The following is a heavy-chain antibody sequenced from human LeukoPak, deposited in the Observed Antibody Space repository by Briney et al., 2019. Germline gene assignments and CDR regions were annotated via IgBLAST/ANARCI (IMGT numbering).Heavy chain of an antibody. V-gene: IGHV5-51*01. J-gene: IGHJ4*02. Sequence: GESLKISCKASGYDFSVNWIGWVRQMPGKGLEWMGVIHCGGSDTRYGPSFQGQVTISVDKSINTAYLQWSSLKASDTAIYYCTRWVTDYYFDYWGQGTLVTVSS. CDR2: IHCGGSDT. D-gene: IGHD5-18*01. CDR3: TRWVTDYYFDY. CDR1: GYDFSVNW.